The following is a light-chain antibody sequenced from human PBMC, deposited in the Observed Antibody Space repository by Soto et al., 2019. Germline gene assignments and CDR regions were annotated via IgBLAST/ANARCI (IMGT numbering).Light chain of an antibody. CDR2: EVS. J-gene: IGLJ2*01. CDR1: SSDIGVYNY. V-gene: IGLV2-14*01. Sequence: QSALTQPASVSGSPGQSITISCTGTSSDIGVYNYVSWYQQHPGKAPKLMIYEVSNRPSGVSNRFSGSKSGNTASLPISGLQAEDEADYYCSSYTTSSTLTVVFGGGTKLTVL. CDR3: SSYTTSSTLTVV.